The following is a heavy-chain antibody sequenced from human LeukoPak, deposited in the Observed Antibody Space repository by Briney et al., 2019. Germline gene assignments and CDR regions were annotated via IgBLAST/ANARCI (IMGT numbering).Heavy chain of an antibody. Sequence: GASVKVSCKASGYTFTGYYMHWVRQAPGQGLEWMGWINPNSGGTNYAQKFQGRVTMTRDTSISTAYMELSRLRSDDTAVYYCAKDRGEIQLWFGRKIGFDYWGQGTLVTVSS. J-gene: IGHJ4*02. CDR2: INPNSGGT. V-gene: IGHV1-2*02. D-gene: IGHD5-18*01. CDR3: AKDRGEIQLWFGRKIGFDY. CDR1: GYTFTGYY.